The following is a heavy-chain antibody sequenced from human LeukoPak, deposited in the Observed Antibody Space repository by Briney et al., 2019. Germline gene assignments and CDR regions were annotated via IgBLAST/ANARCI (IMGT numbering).Heavy chain of an antibody. D-gene: IGHD1-26*01. CDR2: INPNSGGT. CDR1: GYTFTGYY. CDR3: ARDLSYSGSYPEDY. V-gene: IGHV1-2*02. Sequence: ASVKVSCKASGYTFTGYYMHWVRQAPGQGLEWMGWINPNSGGTNYAQKFQGRVTMTRDTSISTAYMELSRLRSDDTAVYYCARDLSYSGSYPEDYWGQGTLVTVSS. J-gene: IGHJ4*02.